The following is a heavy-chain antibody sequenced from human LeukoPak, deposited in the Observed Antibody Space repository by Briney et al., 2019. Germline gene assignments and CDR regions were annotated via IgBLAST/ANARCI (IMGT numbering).Heavy chain of an antibody. D-gene: IGHD3-22*01. CDR2: VYYTGST. Sequence: SETLSLTCTVSGTSIRSSSMYWGWIRQPPGKGLEWLGSVYYTGSTFHNPSLKRRVTIPVGTSKNQFSLRLTSVTAADTAIYYCARHVAYYYDSSGYPDFWGQGTLVTVSS. CDR3: ARHVAYYYDSSGYPDF. V-gene: IGHV4-39*01. CDR1: GTSIRSSSMY. J-gene: IGHJ4*02.